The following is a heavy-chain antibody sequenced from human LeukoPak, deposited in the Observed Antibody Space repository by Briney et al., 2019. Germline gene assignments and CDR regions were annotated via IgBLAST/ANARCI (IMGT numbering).Heavy chain of an antibody. V-gene: IGHV3-23*01. D-gene: IGHD1-14*01. Sequence: GGSLRLSCAASGFTFSSYGMSWVRQAPGKGLEWVSAISGSGGSTYYADSVKGRFTISRDNSKNTLYLQMNSLRAEDTAVYYCAKPLGRNTQTYYMDVWGKGTTVTISS. CDR2: ISGSGGST. CDR3: AKPLGRNTQTYYMDV. J-gene: IGHJ6*03. CDR1: GFTFSSYG.